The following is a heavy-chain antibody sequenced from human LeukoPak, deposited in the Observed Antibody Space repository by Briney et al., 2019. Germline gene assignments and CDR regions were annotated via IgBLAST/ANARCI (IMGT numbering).Heavy chain of an antibody. CDR1: GGTFSSYA. CDR3: ARDSVTTFGAFDI. J-gene: IGHJ3*02. CDR2: IIPIFGTA. V-gene: IGHV1-69*13. D-gene: IGHD3-16*01. Sequence: GASVKVSCKASGGTFSSYAISWVRQAPGQGLEWTGGIIPIFGTANYAQKFQGRVTITADESTSTAYMELSSLRSEDTAVYYCARDSVTTFGAFDIWGQGTMVTVSS.